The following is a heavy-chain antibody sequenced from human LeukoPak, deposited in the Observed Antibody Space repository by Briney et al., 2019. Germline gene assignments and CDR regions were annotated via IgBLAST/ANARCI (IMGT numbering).Heavy chain of an antibody. V-gene: IGHV3-23*01. CDR2: ITGDGDYT. Sequence: GGPLRLSCSAPGFTFSSFAMSWVRQAPGRGLEWLSAITGDGDYTYSADSVTGRFTTPTDNSKNALFHQMHILRAEDTAVYYRAKDILTYYYGSSGYYFDTWGQGTLVTVSS. CDR3: AKDILTYYYGSSGYYFDT. D-gene: IGHD3-10*01. J-gene: IGHJ4*02. CDR1: GFTFSSFA.